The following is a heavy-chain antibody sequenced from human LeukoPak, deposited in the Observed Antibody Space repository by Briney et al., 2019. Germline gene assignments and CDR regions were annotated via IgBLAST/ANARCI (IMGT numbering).Heavy chain of an antibody. CDR1: GFTFSSYA. J-gene: IGHJ4*02. V-gene: IGHV3-30-3*01. CDR3: ARESDFWKYFDY. D-gene: IGHD1-1*01. Sequence: GGSLRLSCAASGFTFSSYAMHWVRQAPGKGLEWVAVISYDRSNKYYADSVKGRFTISRDNSKNTLYLQMNSLRAEDTAVYYCARESDFWKYFDYWGQGTLVTVSS. CDR2: ISYDRSNK.